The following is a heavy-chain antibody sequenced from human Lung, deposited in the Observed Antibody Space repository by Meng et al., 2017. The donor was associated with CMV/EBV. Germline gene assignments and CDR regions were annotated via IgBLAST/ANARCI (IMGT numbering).Heavy chain of an antibody. CDR1: GFTFDDYG. Sequence: GGSLGLXCAASGFTFDDYGMSWVRQVPGKGLEWVSGIIWNGESTSYADSVKGRFTISRDNAKNSLYLQMNSLRAEDTALYYCARDRGSSEYYLDYWGQGTLVTVSS. CDR2: IIWNGEST. V-gene: IGHV3-20*04. CDR3: ARDRGSSEYYLDY. J-gene: IGHJ4*02. D-gene: IGHD1-26*01.